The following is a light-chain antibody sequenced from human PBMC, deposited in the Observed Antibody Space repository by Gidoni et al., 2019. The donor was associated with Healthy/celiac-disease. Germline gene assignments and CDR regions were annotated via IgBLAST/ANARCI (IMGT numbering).Light chain of an antibody. V-gene: IGLV1-47*01. CDR3: AAWDDSLSGHVV. CDR2: RNN. J-gene: IGLJ2*01. CDR1: SSNIGSNY. Sequence: QSVLTQPPSASGTPGQRVTISCSGSSSNIGSNYVYWYQQLPGPVPKLLIYRNNQRPSGVPDRFSGSKSGTSASLAISGLRSEDEADYYCAAWDDSLSGHVVFGGGTKLTVL.